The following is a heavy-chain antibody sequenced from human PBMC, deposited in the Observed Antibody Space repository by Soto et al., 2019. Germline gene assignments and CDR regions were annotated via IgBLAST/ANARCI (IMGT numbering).Heavy chain of an antibody. CDR1: GDSVSSNSAA. CDR2: TYYRSKWYY. Sequence: SQTLSLTCAISGDSVSSNSAAWNWIRQSPSRGLEWLGRTYYRSKWYYDYAVSVKSRITINPDTSKNQFSLQLTSVTPEDTGVYHCARGGYTSSWLHDVWGQGTTVTVSS. V-gene: IGHV6-1*01. J-gene: IGHJ6*02. CDR3: ARGGYTSSWLHDV. D-gene: IGHD6-13*01.